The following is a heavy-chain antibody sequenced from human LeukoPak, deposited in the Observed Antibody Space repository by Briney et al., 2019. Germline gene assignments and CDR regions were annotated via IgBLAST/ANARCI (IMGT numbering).Heavy chain of an antibody. J-gene: IGHJ4*02. Sequence: ASVTVSCKVSGYSLKEIFMHWVRQAPGKGLEWMGGFDLEDGEPIYAQQFQGRVTMTEDTSTDTAYMELSSLRSEDTAVYYCATDLMESPEPGFWGQGTLVSVSS. CDR3: ATDLMESPEPGF. D-gene: IGHD1-14*01. CDR2: FDLEDGEP. CDR1: GYSLKEIF. V-gene: IGHV1-24*01.